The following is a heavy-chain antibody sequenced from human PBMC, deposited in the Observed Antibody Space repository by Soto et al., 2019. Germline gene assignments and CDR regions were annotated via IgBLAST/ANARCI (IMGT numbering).Heavy chain of an antibody. CDR1: GFTFSSYV. V-gene: IGHV3-30-3*01. CDR2: ILFDGTNK. D-gene: IGHD6-19*01. Sequence: QVQLVESGGGVVQPGRSLRLSCEASGFTFSSYVMHWARQAPGKGLEWVAFILFDGTNKYYADSVKGRFTISRDNSKDTLYLQMNSLRSEDTAVYYRARDRAVAGVSRSFDYWGHGTLVTVSS. CDR3: ARDRAVAGVSRSFDY. J-gene: IGHJ4*01.